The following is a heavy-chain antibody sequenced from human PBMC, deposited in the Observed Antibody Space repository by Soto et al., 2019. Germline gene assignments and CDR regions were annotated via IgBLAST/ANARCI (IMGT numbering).Heavy chain of an antibody. D-gene: IGHD4-17*01. CDR3: ARGGNGDNVGYWYFDL. V-gene: IGHV1-46*01. J-gene: IGHJ2*01. CDR2: INPGGVST. CDR1: GYTFTTYY. Sequence: QVQLVQSGAEVKKPGASVEVSCKASGYTFTTYYIHWVRHAPGQGLEWMGVINPGGVSTKYAQKFQDRVTMTRDTSTSKVYMDLSSLRSEDTAVYFCARGGNGDNVGYWYFDLWGRGTQVTVSP.